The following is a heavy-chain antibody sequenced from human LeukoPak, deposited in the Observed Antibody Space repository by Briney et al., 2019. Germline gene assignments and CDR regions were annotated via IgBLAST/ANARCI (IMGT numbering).Heavy chain of an antibody. V-gene: IGHV3-23*01. CDR1: GFTFSSYG. J-gene: IGHJ4*02. D-gene: IGHD5-18*01. Sequence: GGTLRLSCAASGFTFSSYGMSWVRQAPGKGLEWVSAISGSGGSTYYADSVKGRFTISRDNSKNTLYLQMNSLRAEDTAVYYCAKGGLDTAMVKAPDYWGQGTLVTVSS. CDR2: ISGSGGST. CDR3: AKGGLDTAMVKAPDY.